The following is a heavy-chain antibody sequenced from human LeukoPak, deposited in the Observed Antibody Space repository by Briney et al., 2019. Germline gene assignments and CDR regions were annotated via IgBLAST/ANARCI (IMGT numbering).Heavy chain of an antibody. V-gene: IGHV1-2*02. Sequence: ASVKVSCKASGYTFTGYYIHWVRQAPGQGLEWMGWINPNSGGTNYAQKFQGRVTMTRDTSISTAYMELSRLRSDDTAVYYCARGKVTMVRGVILGYFDYWGQGTLVTVSS. CDR2: INPNSGGT. CDR3: ARGKVTMVRGVILGYFDY. D-gene: IGHD3-10*01. J-gene: IGHJ4*02. CDR1: GYTFTGYY.